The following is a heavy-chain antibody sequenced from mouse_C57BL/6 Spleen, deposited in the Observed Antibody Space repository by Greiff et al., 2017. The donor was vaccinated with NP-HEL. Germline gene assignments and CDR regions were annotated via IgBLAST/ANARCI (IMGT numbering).Heavy chain of an antibody. CDR1: GFTFSDYY. J-gene: IGHJ4*01. Sequence: EVQLVESEGGLVQPGSSMKLSCTASGFTFSDYYMAWVRQVPEKGLEWVANINYDGSSTYYLDSLKSRFIISRDNAKNILYLQMSSLKSEDTATYYCARAKSPYGSENAMDYWGQGTSVTVSS. V-gene: IGHV5-16*01. D-gene: IGHD1-1*01. CDR3: ARAKSPYGSENAMDY. CDR2: INYDGSST.